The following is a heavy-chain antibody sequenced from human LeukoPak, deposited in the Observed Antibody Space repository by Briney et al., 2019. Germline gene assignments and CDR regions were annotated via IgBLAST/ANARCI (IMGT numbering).Heavy chain of an antibody. J-gene: IGHJ4*02. Sequence: ASVKVPCKASGFTFTDHYLHWVRQVPGQGLEWMGWINGKSGATFYAQKFQDRITVTRDAAISTMYLELNRLTSDDTAVCYCVRDFDWGPDYWGQGTLVAASS. D-gene: IGHD3-9*01. CDR2: INGKSGAT. CDR1: GFTFTDHY. V-gene: IGHV1-2*02. CDR3: VRDFDWGPDY.